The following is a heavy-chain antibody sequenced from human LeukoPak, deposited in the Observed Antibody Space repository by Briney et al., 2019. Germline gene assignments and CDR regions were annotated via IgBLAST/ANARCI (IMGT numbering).Heavy chain of an antibody. J-gene: IGHJ4*02. CDR3: ARASSPLGEAAAGFDY. D-gene: IGHD6-13*01. V-gene: IGHV3-21*01. CDR1: GFTFSSYS. CDR2: ISSSSSYI. Sequence: PGGSLRLSCAASGFTFSSYSMNWVRQAPGKGLEWVSSISSSSSYIYYADSVKGRFTISRDNAKNSLYLQMNSLRAEDTAVYYCARASSPLGEAAAGFDYWGQGTLVTVSS.